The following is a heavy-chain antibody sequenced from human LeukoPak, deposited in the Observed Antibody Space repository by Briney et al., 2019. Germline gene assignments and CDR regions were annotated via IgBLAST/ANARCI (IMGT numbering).Heavy chain of an antibody. Sequence: PGGSLRLSCAASGFTFDDYGMSWVRQAPGKGLEWVSGINWNGYSTGYADSMKGRFTISRDNAKNSLYLHMSSLRAEDTALYFCARGGYYDFWSGRYDYFDYWGQGTLVTVSS. V-gene: IGHV3-20*04. CDR2: INWNGYST. CDR1: GFTFDDYG. CDR3: ARGGYYDFWSGRYDYFDY. D-gene: IGHD3-3*01. J-gene: IGHJ4*02.